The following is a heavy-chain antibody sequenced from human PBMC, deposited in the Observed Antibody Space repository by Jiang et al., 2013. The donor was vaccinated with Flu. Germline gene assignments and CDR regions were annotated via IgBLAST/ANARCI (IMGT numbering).Heavy chain of an antibody. D-gene: IGHD3-3*01. Sequence: GSGLVKPSETLSLTCTVSGGSISSRSYYWGWIRQPPGKGLEWIGSIYYSGSTYYNPSLKSRVTISVDTSKNQFSLNLSSVTAADTAVYYCARTSDYDFWSGPGGWFDPWGQGPWSPSPQ. CDR2: IYYSGST. J-gene: IGHJ5*02. V-gene: IGHV4-39*01. CDR1: GGSISSRSYY. CDR3: ARTSDYDFWSGPGGWFDP.